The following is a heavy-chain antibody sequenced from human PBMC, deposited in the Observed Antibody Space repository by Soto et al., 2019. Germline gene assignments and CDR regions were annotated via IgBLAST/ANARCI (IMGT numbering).Heavy chain of an antibody. Sequence: GGSLRLSCAASGCTVSSNYMSWVRQAPGKGLEWVSVIYSGGSTYYADSVKGRFTISRDNSKNTLYLQMNSLRAEDTAVYYCASTYDSSGYPADYWGQGTLVTVSS. V-gene: IGHV3-66*01. D-gene: IGHD3-22*01. CDR2: IYSGGST. CDR1: GCTVSSNY. J-gene: IGHJ4*02. CDR3: ASTYDSSGYPADY.